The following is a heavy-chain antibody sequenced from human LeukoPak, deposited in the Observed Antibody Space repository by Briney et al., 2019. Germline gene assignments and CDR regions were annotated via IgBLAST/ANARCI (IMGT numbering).Heavy chain of an antibody. D-gene: IGHD3-3*01. Sequence: PSETLSLTCTVSGGSISSSSYYWGWIRQPPGKELECIGSVYHSGITYYNPSLMSRVTISVDKPKNQFSLKLTSVTAADTAVYYCARGVPFMEWERNWFDPWGPGTLVTVSS. CDR2: VYHSGIT. CDR3: ARGVPFMEWERNWFDP. J-gene: IGHJ5*02. V-gene: IGHV4-39*01. CDR1: GGSISSSSYY.